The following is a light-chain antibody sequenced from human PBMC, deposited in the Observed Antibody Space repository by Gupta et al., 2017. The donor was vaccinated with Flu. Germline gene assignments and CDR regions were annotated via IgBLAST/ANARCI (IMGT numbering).Light chain of an antibody. CDR3: MQALQTHPLSS. CDR1: QSLLHSNGYNY. CDR2: LGS. V-gene: IGKV2-28*01. J-gene: IGKJ2*03. Sequence: EIVMTQSPLSLPVTPGEPASISCRSSQSLLHSNGYNYLDWYLQKQGQSPQLLIYLGSNRASGVTDRFSGSGEGTDFTLKISRVEAEDVGVYYCMQALQTHPLSSFGQGTKLEIK.